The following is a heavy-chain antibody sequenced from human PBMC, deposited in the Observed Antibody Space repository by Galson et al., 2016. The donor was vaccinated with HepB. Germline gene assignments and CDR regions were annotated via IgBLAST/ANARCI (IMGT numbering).Heavy chain of an antibody. V-gene: IGHV1-69*13. D-gene: IGHD7-27*01. CDR3: AVTGDHWYFDF. J-gene: IGHJ4*02. CDR2: IIPIFGTS. Sequence: SVKVSCKASGGTFSKSAISWVRLAPGQGLEWMGGIIPIFGTSTYAQKFQGSLTVNADESNTTAYIELLSLTSEDTAVYYCAVTGDHWYFDFWGLGTLVTVSS. CDR1: GGTFSKSA.